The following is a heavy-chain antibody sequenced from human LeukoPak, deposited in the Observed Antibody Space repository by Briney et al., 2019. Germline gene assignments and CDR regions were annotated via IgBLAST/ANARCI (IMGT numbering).Heavy chain of an antibody. CDR2: IYTSGNT. CDR1: GGSISSYY. J-gene: IGHJ4*02. V-gene: IGHV4-4*07. CDR3: ARDVCDSTTCYRRGGFDY. D-gene: IGHD2-2*01. Sequence: PSETLSLTCTVSGGSISSYYWSWIRRPPGKGLEWIGRIYTSGNTNYNPSLKSRVTMSVDTSKNQFSLKLASVTAAGTAVYYCARDVCDSTTCYRRGGFDYWGQGTLVTVSS.